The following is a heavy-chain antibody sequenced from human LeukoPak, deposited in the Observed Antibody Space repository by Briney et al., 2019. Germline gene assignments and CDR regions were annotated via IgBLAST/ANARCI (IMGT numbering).Heavy chain of an antibody. CDR2: INHSGST. Sequence: SETLSLTCAVYGGSFSGYYRSWIRQPPGKGLEWIGEINHSGSTNYNPSLKSRVTISVDTSKNQFSLKLSSVTAADTAVYYCARGPRYYDILTGFHPYYYYGMDVWGQGTTVTVSS. CDR1: GGSFSGYY. V-gene: IGHV4-34*01. D-gene: IGHD3-9*01. J-gene: IGHJ6*02. CDR3: ARGPRYYDILTGFHPYYYYGMDV.